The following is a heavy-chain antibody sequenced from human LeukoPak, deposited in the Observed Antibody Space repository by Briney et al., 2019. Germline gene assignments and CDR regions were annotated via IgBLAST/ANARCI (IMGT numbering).Heavy chain of an antibody. J-gene: IGHJ3*02. D-gene: IGHD5-24*01. CDR2: ISYDGSNK. CDR1: GFTFSSYG. Sequence: PGGSLRLSCAASGFTFSSYGMPWVRQAPGKGLEWVAVISYDGSNKYYADSVKGRFTISRDNSKNTLYLQMNSLRAEDTAVYYCARLRDGYNWYAFDIWGQGTMVTVSS. V-gene: IGHV3-30*03. CDR3: ARLRDGYNWYAFDI.